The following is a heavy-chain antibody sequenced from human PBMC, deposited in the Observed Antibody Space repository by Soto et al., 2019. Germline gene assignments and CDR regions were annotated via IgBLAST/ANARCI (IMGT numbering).Heavy chain of an antibody. Sequence: PSATLSLTCTVSGGSISSGDYYWSWIRQPPGKGQEWIGYIYYSGSTYYNPSLKRRVTISVDTSKNQFSLKLSSVTAADTAVYFCSIGGFSSGSYYKMVDYYYGMDVWGQGTTVTVSS. J-gene: IGHJ6*02. V-gene: IGHV4-30-4*01. D-gene: IGHD3-10*01. CDR3: SIGGFSSGSYYKMVDYYYGMDV. CDR1: GGSISSGDYY. CDR2: IYYSGST.